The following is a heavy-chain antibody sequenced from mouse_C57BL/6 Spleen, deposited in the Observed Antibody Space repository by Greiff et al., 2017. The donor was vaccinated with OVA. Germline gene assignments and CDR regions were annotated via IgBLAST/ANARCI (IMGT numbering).Heavy chain of an antibody. CDR2: ISSGSSTI. J-gene: IGHJ4*01. D-gene: IGHD2-5*01. Sequence: EVKVEESGGGLVKPGGSLKLSCAASGFTFSDYGMHWVRQAPEKGLEWVAYISSGSSTIYYADTVKGRFTISRDNAKNTLFLQMTSLRSEDTAMYYCASPYSKKPPYYAMDYWGQGTSVTVSS. CDR1: GFTFSDYG. CDR3: ASPYSKKPPYYAMDY. V-gene: IGHV5-17*01.